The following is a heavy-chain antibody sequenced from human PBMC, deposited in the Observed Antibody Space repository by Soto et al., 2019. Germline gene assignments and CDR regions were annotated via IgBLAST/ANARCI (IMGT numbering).Heavy chain of an antibody. CDR3: ARGLYYFDMDV. V-gene: IGHV1-8*01. Sequence: QVQLVQSGAEVKKPGASVKVSCKASGYNFTNYDINWVRQATGQGLEWMGWMNPNSGNTGYAQKFQGRVNMTRDTSINTAYMELSSLRSEDTAVYYCARGLYYFDMDVWGQGTTVTVSS. CDR2: MNPNSGNT. J-gene: IGHJ6*02. CDR1: GYNFTNYD.